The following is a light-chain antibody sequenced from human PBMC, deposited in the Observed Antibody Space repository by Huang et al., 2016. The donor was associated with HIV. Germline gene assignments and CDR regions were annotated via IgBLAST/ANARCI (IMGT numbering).Light chain of an antibody. J-gene: IGKJ3*01. V-gene: IGKV3-15*01. CDR3: QQYKNWPRT. CDR2: GAS. Sequence: EIVMTQSPATLSVSPGERAALSCRASQTVDSDLAWYQQKPGQAPRLLIYGASTSATGIPARFSGSGSGTEFTLTISSLQSEDFAVYSCQQYKNWPRTFGPGTTVDIK. CDR1: QTVDSD.